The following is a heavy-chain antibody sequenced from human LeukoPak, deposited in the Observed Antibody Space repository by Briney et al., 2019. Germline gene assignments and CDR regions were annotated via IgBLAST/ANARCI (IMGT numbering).Heavy chain of an antibody. D-gene: IGHD3-9*01. CDR2: INAGNGNT. Sequence: ASVKVSCKASGYTFTSYAMHWVRQAPGQRLEWMGWINAGNGNTKYSQKFQGRVTITRDTSASTAYMELSSLRSEDTAVYYCASQYYDILTGYVHPFAYWGQGTLVTVSS. CDR3: ASQYYDILTGYVHPFAY. V-gene: IGHV1-3*01. J-gene: IGHJ4*02. CDR1: GYTFTSYA.